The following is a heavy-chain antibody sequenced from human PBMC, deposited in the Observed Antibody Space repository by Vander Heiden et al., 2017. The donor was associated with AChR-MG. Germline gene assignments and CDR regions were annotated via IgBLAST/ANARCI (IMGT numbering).Heavy chain of an antibody. Sequence: QVQLQESGPGLVKPSQTLSLTCTVPAGSISSGDYYWSWSRQPPGKGLEWIGYIYYSGSTYYNPSLKSRVTISVDTSKNQFSLKLSSVTAADTAVYYSARVGRPQHDAFDIWGQGTMVTVSS. J-gene: IGHJ3*02. CDR3: ARVGRPQHDAFDI. D-gene: IGHD6-13*01. V-gene: IGHV4-30-4*01. CDR2: IYYSGST. CDR1: AGSISSGDYY.